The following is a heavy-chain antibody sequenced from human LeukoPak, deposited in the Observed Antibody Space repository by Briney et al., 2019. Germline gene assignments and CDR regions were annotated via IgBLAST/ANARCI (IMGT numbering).Heavy chain of an antibody. CDR3: ARRAYGDYGNWFDP. V-gene: IGHV4-39*01. CDR2: IYYSGST. J-gene: IGHJ5*02. CDR1: GGSISSSSYY. Sequence: SETLSLTCTVSGGSISSSSYYWGWIRQPPGKGLEWIGSIYYSGSTYYNPSLKSRVTISVDTSKNQFSLKPSSVTAADTAVYYCARRAYGDYGNWFDPWGQGTLVTVSS. D-gene: IGHD4-17*01.